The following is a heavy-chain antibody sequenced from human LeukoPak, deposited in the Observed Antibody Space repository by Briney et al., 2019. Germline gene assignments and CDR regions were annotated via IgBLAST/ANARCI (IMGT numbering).Heavy chain of an antibody. CDR2: IKQDGSEK. Sequence: GGSLRLSCAASGFTFSRHWMSWVRQAPGKGLEWVANIKQDGSEKYYVDSVKGRFTISRDNAKKSLDLQMNSLRAEDTAVYYCARDWDYWGQGTLVTVSS. CDR1: GFTFSRHW. V-gene: IGHV3-7*05. J-gene: IGHJ4*02. CDR3: ARDWDY.